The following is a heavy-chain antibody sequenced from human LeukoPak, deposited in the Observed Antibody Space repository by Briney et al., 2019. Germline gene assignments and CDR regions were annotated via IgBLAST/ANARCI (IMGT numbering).Heavy chain of an antibody. CDR2: NYYSGST. D-gene: IGHD3-22*01. J-gene: IGHJ6*02. V-gene: IGHV4-31*03. CDR1: GGSISSGGYY. Sequence: PSETLSLTCTVSGGSISSGGYYWSWIRQHPGKGLEWIGYNYYSGSTYYDPSLKRRVTISVDTSKNQFSLKLSSVTAADTAVYYCARGRIAKIVVVHSFSYGMDVWGQGTTVTVSS. CDR3: ARGRIAKIVVVHSFSYGMDV.